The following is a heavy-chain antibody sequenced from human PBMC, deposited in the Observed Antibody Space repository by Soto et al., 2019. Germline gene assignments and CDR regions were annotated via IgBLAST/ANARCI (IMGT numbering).Heavy chain of an antibody. CDR1: GYTFTSYG. CDR2: ISAYNGNT. Sequence: GASVKVSCKASGYTFTSYGISWVRQAPGQGLEWMGWISAYNGNTNYAQKLQGRVTMTTDTSTSTAYMELRSLRSDDTAVYYCASSEGIAVAGTVGWFYPWGQGTLVPVSS. CDR3: ASSEGIAVAGTVGWFYP. D-gene: IGHD6-19*01. J-gene: IGHJ5*02. V-gene: IGHV1-18*01.